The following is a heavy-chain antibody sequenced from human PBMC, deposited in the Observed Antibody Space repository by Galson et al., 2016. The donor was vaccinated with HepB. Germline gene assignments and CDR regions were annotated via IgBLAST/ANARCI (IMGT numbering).Heavy chain of an antibody. D-gene: IGHD6-13*01. CDR2: IYRSGRT. CDR1: GASISNNNW. CDR3: TRGQERQDGYGY. V-gene: IGHV4-4*02. Sequence: SETLSLTCAVSGASISNNNWWSWVRQPPGQGLEWIGEIYRSGRTNYTPSLKRRVTMPVDKSRNQFSLRLTSVTAADTAVYFCTRGQERQDGYGYWGQGTLVTVSA. J-gene: IGHJ4*02.